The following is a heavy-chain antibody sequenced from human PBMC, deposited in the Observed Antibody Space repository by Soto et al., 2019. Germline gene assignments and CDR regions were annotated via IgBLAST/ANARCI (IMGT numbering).Heavy chain of an antibody. CDR2: ISYDESNK. D-gene: IGHD1-26*01. CDR3: AKDVVVGATTGLGDYYYFYGMDV. V-gene: IGHV3-30*18. J-gene: IGHJ6*02. CDR1: GFTFSSYG. Sequence: QVQLVESGGGVVQPGRSLRLSCAASGFTFSSYGMHWVRQAPGKGLEWVAVISYDESNKYYADSVKGRFTISRDNSKNTLYLQMNSLRAEDTAVYYSAKDVVVGATTGLGDYYYFYGMDVWVQGTTVTVSS.